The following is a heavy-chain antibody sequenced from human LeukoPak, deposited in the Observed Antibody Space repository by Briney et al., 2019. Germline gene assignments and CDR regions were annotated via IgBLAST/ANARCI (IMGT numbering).Heavy chain of an antibody. CDR1: GGSISSSSYY. Sequence: PSETLSLTCTVSGGSISSSSYYWGWIRQPPGKGLEWIGSIYHSGSTYYNPSLKSRVTISVDTSKNQFSLKLSSVTAADTAVYYCANGGMDVWGQGTTVTVSS. J-gene: IGHJ6*02. V-gene: IGHV4-39*07. CDR2: IYHSGST. CDR3: ANGGMDV.